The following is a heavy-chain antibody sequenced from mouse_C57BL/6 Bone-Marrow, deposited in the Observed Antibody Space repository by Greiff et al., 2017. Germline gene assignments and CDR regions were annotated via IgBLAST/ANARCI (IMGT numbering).Heavy chain of an antibody. CDR1: GYTFTGYW. CDR2: LLPGIGST. Sequence: QVQLQQSGAELMKPGASVKLSCKATGYTFTGYWIEWVKQRPGHGLEWIGELLPGIGSTNYNEKFKGKATFTADTSSNTAYMQLSSLTTEDSSIYSGASGSLLRLLYFDNGDQGTTLTVSS. CDR3: ASGSLLRLLYFDN. D-gene: IGHD3-2*02. J-gene: IGHJ2*01. V-gene: IGHV1-9*01.